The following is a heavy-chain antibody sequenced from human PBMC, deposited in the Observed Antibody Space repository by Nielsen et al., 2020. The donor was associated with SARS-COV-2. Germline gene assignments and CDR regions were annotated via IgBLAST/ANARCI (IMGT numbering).Heavy chain of an antibody. J-gene: IGHJ6*02. CDR3: AREMGSGYYYGMDV. D-gene: IGHD1-26*01. Sequence: GESLKISCAASGFTFSSYWMSWVRQAPGKGLEWVANIKQDGSEKYYVDSVKGRFTISRDNAKNSLYLQMNSLRAEDTAVYYCAREMGSGYYYGMDVWGQGTTVTVSS. V-gene: IGHV3-7*01. CDR2: IKQDGSEK. CDR1: GFTFSSYW.